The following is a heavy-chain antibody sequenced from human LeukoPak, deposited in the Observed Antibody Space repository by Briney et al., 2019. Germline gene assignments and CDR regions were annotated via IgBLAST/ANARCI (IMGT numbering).Heavy chain of an antibody. CDR2: IYSGGAT. V-gene: IGHV3-66*01. CDR1: GFSVSSNY. D-gene: IGHD1-26*01. J-gene: IGHJ4*02. Sequence: GGSLRLSCAASGFSVSSNYMSWVRQAPGKGLEWVSIIYSGGATYYTDSVKGRFTISRDNAKNSLYPQMNSLRAEDTAVYYCARVRGSYHFDYWGQGTLVTVSS. CDR3: ARVRGSYHFDY.